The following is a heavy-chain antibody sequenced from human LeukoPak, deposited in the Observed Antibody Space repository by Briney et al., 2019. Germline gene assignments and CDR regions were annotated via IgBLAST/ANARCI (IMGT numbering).Heavy chain of an antibody. CDR2: ISSSSSYI. D-gene: IGHD1-26*01. CDR1: GFTFSSYS. J-gene: IGHJ4*02. CDR3: ARHQWELPPSDY. Sequence: GGSLRLSCAASGFTFSSYSMNWVRQAPGKGLEWVSSISSSSSYIYYADSVKGRFTISRDNAKNSLYLQMNSLRAEDTAVYYCARHQWELPPSDYWGQGTLVTVSS. V-gene: IGHV3-21*01.